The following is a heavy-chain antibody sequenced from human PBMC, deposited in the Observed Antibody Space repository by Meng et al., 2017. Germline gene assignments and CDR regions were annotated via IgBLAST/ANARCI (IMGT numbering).Heavy chain of an antibody. CDR3: ASTYYYDSSGYGGFGC. D-gene: IGHD3-22*01. Sequence: QWQLCTVGAEVKKPGHSVKVSCNASGGTFSSYAISWVRQAPGQGLEWMGGIIPIFGTANYAQKFQGRVTITADKSTSTAYMELSSLRSEDTAVYYCASTYYYDSSGYGGFGCWGQGTLVTVSS. CDR2: IIPIFGTA. J-gene: IGHJ4*02. CDR1: GGTFSSYA. V-gene: IGHV1-69*06.